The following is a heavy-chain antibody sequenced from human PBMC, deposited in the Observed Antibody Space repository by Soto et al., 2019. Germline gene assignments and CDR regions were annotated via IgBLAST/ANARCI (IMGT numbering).Heavy chain of an antibody. CDR3: ARDRDYGEPFDY. Sequence: EVQLVESGGGLGKPGGSLRLSCAASGFTFSSYSMNWVRQAPGKGLEWVSSISSSSSYIYYADSVKGRFTISRDNAKNSLDLQMNSLRAEDTAVYYCARDRDYGEPFDYWGQGTLVNVSS. D-gene: IGHD4-17*01. CDR1: GFTFSSYS. CDR2: ISSSSSYI. J-gene: IGHJ4*02. V-gene: IGHV3-21*01.